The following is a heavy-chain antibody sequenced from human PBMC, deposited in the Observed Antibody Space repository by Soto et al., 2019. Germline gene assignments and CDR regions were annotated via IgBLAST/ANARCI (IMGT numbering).Heavy chain of an antibody. CDR2: ISTYNGDT. Sequence: ASVKVSCKASGYTFTSFGISWVRQVPGQGLEWMGWISTYNGDTNYAQHLQGRVTMTTDTSTSTAYMELRSLRSDDTAVYYCARVGGRLLRDLYFDYWGQGTLVTVSS. D-gene: IGHD2-15*01. CDR3: ARVGGRLLRDLYFDY. V-gene: IGHV1-18*01. CDR1: GYTFTSFG. J-gene: IGHJ4*02.